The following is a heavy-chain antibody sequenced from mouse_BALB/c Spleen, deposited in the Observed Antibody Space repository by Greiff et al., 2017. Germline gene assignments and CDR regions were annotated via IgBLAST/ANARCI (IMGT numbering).Heavy chain of an antibody. V-gene: IGHV5-9-4*01. CDR3: AREAEYGNFYAMDY. Sequence: EVQVVESGGGLVKPGGSLKLSCAASGFTFSSYAMSWVRQSPEKRLEWVAEISSGGSYTYYPDTVTGRFTISRDNAKNTLYLEMSSLRSEDTAMYYCAREAEYGNFYAMDYWGQGTSVTVSS. CDR1: GFTFSSYA. D-gene: IGHD2-10*02. J-gene: IGHJ4*01. CDR2: ISSGGSYT.